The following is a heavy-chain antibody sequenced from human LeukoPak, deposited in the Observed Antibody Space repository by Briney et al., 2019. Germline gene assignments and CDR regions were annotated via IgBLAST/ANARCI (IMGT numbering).Heavy chain of an antibody. V-gene: IGHV3-21*01. Sequence: GGSLRLSCAASKFTFSDYSMSCVRQAPGKGLEWVSSISSIRNYIYYADSVKGRFTVSRDNAKNSLYLQMNSLRAEDTAVYYCARDSAMVPDYWGQGTLVTVSS. D-gene: IGHD5-18*01. J-gene: IGHJ4*02. CDR3: ARDSAMVPDY. CDR1: KFTFSDYS. CDR2: ISSIRNYI.